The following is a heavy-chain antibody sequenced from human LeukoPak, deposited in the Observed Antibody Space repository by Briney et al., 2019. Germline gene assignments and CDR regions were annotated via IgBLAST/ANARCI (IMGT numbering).Heavy chain of an antibody. CDR1: GFTFSRYP. V-gene: IGHV3-30*04. CDR3: AKEGHSSGRAGTFDI. CDR2: ISDDGRGT. Sequence: PGGSLRLSCEASGFTFSRYPMHWVRQAPGKGLEWVAGISDDGRGTYYADSVKGRFTISRDNSKNSLYLQLNSLRPEDTAMYYCAKEGHSSGRAGTFDIWGQGTMVTVSS. J-gene: IGHJ3*02. D-gene: IGHD6-19*01.